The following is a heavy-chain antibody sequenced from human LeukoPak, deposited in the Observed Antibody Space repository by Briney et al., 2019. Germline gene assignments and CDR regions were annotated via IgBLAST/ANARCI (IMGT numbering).Heavy chain of an antibody. Sequence: SETLSFTCTVSGGSISSYYWSWIRQPPGKGLEWIGYIHYSGSTNYNPSLKSRVTISVDTSKNQFSLKLSSVTAADTAVYYCAREREIVGGIDIWGQGTMVTVSS. CDR3: AREREIVGGIDI. J-gene: IGHJ3*02. CDR1: GGSISSYY. D-gene: IGHD1-26*01. V-gene: IGHV4-59*01. CDR2: IHYSGST.